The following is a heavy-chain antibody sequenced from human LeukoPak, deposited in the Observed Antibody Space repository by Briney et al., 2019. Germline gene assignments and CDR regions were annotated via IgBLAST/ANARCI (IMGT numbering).Heavy chain of an antibody. V-gene: IGHV1-2*04. D-gene: IGHD4-17*01. Sequence: ASVKISCKASGYTFTGYYMHWVRQAPGQGLEWMGWINPNSGGTNYAQKFQGWVTMTRDTSISTAYMELSRLRSDDTAVYYCARVNNDYGDPGAFDIWGQGTMVTVSS. CDR2: INPNSGGT. CDR3: ARVNNDYGDPGAFDI. J-gene: IGHJ3*02. CDR1: GYTFTGYY.